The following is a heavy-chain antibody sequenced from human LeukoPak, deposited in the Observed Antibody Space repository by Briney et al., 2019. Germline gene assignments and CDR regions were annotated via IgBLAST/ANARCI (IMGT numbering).Heavy chain of an antibody. CDR3: ARRARAYSHPYDY. CDR1: GFTFSSYE. CDR2: ISSSGSTI. J-gene: IGHJ4*02. V-gene: IGHV3-48*03. D-gene: IGHD4/OR15-4a*01. Sequence: PGGSLRLSCAASGFTFSSYEMNWVRQAPGKGLEWVSYISSSGSTIYYADSVKGRFTISRDNSKNTLYLQMNSLRADDTAVYYCARRARAYSHPYDYWGQGTLVTVSS.